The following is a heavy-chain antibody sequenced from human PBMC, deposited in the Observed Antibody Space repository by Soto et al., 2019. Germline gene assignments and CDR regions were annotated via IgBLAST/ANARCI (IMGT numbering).Heavy chain of an antibody. V-gene: IGHV4-59*01. Sequence: PSETLSLTCTVSGGSISSYYWSWIRQPPGKGLEWIGYIYYSGSTNYNPSLKSRVTISVDTSKNQFSLKLSSVTAADTAVYYCARKRLYCSGGSCYLWFDPWGQGNLVTVSS. CDR2: IYYSGST. J-gene: IGHJ5*02. D-gene: IGHD2-15*01. CDR3: ARKRLYCSGGSCYLWFDP. CDR1: GGSISSYY.